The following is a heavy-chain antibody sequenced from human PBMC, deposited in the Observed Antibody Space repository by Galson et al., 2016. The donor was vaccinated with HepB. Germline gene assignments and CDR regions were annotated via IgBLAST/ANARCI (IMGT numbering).Heavy chain of an antibody. D-gene: IGHD5/OR15-5a*01. J-gene: IGHJ4*02. CDR3: ARGLGSLIY. V-gene: IGHV4-59*02. CDR2: IFHTGKT. Sequence: LSLTCSVSAGSVNGYYWSWLRQPPGKGLQWIGHIFHTGKTAYSPTLKSRVTISVDKSKDQFSLQLRSVTAADTAVYYCARGLGSLIYWGPGTLVTVSS. CDR1: AGSVNGYY.